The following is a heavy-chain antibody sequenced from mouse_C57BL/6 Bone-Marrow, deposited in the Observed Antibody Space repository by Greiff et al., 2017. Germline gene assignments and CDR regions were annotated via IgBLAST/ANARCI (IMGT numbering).Heavy chain of an antibody. Sequence: EVQLVESGPGLVKPSQSLSLTCSVTGYSITSGYYWNWIRQFPGNKLEWMGYISYDGSNNYNPSLKNRISITRDTSKNQFFLKLNSVTTEDTATYYCARDYYGSSYGGAMDYWGQGTSVTVSS. CDR2: ISYDGSN. D-gene: IGHD1-1*01. J-gene: IGHJ4*01. V-gene: IGHV3-6*01. CDR3: ARDYYGSSYGGAMDY. CDR1: GYSITSGYY.